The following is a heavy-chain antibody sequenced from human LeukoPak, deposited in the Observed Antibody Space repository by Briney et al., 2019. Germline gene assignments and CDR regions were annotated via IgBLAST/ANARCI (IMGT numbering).Heavy chain of an antibody. J-gene: IGHJ5*02. CDR1: GGSISSYY. Sequence: SETLSLTCTVAGGSISSYYGSWVRQPAGKGLEWIRLIYTNGSTNYTPSHKSRVTMSVDTSTNQCSLKLSSVTAAGTAVYYCARAEVLNWFDPWGQGTLVTVSS. V-gene: IGHV4-4*07. CDR3: ARAEVLNWFDP. CDR2: IYTNGST. D-gene: IGHD1-14*01.